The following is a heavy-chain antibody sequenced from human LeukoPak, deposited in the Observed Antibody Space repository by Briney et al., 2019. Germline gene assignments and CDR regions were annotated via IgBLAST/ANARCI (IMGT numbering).Heavy chain of an antibody. CDR2: INAGNGNT. CDR1: GYTFTSYA. CDR3: ARASDWNYGVYFDY. Sequence: ASVKVCCKASGYTFTSYAMHWVRQAPGQRLEWMGWINAGNGNTKYSQEFQGRVTITRDTSASTAYMELSSLRSEDMAVYYCARASDWNYGVYFDYWGQGTLVTVSS. V-gene: IGHV1-3*03. D-gene: IGHD1-7*01. J-gene: IGHJ4*02.